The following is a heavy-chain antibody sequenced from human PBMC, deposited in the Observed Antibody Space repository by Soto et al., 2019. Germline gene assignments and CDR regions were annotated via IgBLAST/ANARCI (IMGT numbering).Heavy chain of an antibody. V-gene: IGHV4-34*01. Sequence: QVQLQQWGAGLLKPSETLSLTCSVYGGSFSGNFWTWIRQPPGKGLEWIGEINHSGITNYNPSLKSRGTISVDTSKKQFSLNLISVTAADTAVYYCARDPWGSNGPRYYYYYMDVWGQGTTVTVSS. D-gene: IGHD3-16*01. CDR1: GGSFSGNF. CDR2: INHSGIT. CDR3: ARDPWGSNGPRYYYYYMDV. J-gene: IGHJ6*02.